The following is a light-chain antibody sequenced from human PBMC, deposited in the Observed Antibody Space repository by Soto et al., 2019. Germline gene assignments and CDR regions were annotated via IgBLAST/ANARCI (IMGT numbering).Light chain of an antibody. Sequence: QSVLTQPRSVSVSPGQSVTISCTGTSSDVGGYNYVSWYQQHPGKAPKLMVYDVTARPSGVPDRFSGSKSGNTASLTISGLQAEDEADYYCCSYAGSYIFVFGTGTKVTVL. CDR3: CSYAGSYIFV. J-gene: IGLJ1*01. CDR1: SSDVGGYNY. V-gene: IGLV2-11*01. CDR2: DVT.